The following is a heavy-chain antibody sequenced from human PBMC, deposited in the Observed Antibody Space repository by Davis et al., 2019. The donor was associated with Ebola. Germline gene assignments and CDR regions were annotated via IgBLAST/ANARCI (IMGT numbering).Heavy chain of an antibody. V-gene: IGHV3-30-3*01. Sequence: GESLKISCAASGFTFSNSAMHWVRQAPGKGLEWVAVISYDGSNKYYVDSVKGRFTLSRDNSKNTLYVQMNSLRTEDTAVYYCARGGEGGNSLDYWGQGTLVTVSS. CDR2: ISYDGSNK. CDR3: ARGGEGGNSLDY. CDR1: GFTFSNSA. D-gene: IGHD4-23*01. J-gene: IGHJ4*01.